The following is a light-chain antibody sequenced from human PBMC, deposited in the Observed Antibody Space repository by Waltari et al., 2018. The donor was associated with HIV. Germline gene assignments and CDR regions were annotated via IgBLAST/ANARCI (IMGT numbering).Light chain of an antibody. CDR3: CSYAGSYTVYV. CDR2: AVS. CDR1: SSDVGGYHY. V-gene: IGLV2-11*01. Sequence: QSALTQPRSVSGSPGQSVTISCTGTSSDVGGYHYVSWYQQHPGKAPKLMIYAVSKRPSGVPDRFSGSKSGNTASLTISGLQAEDEADYYCCSYAGSYTVYVFGTGTKVTVL. J-gene: IGLJ1*01.